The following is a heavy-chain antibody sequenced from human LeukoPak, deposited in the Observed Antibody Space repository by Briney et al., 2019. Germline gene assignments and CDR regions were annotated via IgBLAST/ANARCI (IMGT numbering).Heavy chain of an antibody. CDR3: ARETTIFGVVTLPFDY. CDR2: IIPIFGTA. V-gene: IGHV1-69*13. Sequence: ASVKVSCKASGYTFTSYGISWVRQAPGQGLEWMGGIIPIFGTANYAQKFQGRVTITADESTSTAYMELSSLRSEDTAVYYCARETTIFGVVTLPFDYWGQGTLVTVSS. J-gene: IGHJ4*02. CDR1: GYTFTSYG. D-gene: IGHD3-3*01.